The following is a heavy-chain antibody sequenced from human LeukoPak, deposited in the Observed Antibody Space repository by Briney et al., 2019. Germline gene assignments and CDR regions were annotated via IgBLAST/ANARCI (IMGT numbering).Heavy chain of an antibody. J-gene: IGHJ6*03. CDR2: IYPRDSDT. D-gene: IGHD2-15*01. CDR3: ARGIVVVVAAYYYYYMDV. V-gene: IGHV5-51*01. Sequence: GESLKISCKVSGYTFTRYWIGWVRQMPGKGLEWMGMIYPRDSDTRVSPSFQGQVTISVDKSISTAYLQWSSLKASDTAMYYCARGIVVVVAAYYYYYMDVWGKGTTVTISS. CDR1: GYTFTRYW.